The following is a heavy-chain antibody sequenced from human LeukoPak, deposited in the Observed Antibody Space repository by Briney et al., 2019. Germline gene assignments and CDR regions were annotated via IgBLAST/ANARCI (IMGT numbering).Heavy chain of an antibody. D-gene: IGHD4-17*01. CDR2: IYYSGST. V-gene: IGHV4-39*01. Sequence: SETLSLTCTVSGGSISSTTYYWGWIRQPPGKGLEWIGSIYYSGSTYYNSSLKSRVTISVDTSKNQFSLKLSSVTAADTAVYYCARQHYSDGHFDYWGQGTLVTVSS. J-gene: IGHJ4*02. CDR3: ARQHYSDGHFDY. CDR1: GGSISSTTYY.